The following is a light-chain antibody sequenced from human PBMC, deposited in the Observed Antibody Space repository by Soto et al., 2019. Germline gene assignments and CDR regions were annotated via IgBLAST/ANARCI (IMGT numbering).Light chain of an antibody. J-gene: IGKJ5*01. V-gene: IGKV3-11*01. Sequence: EAVLTQSPATLSFSPGETATLSCRASHHVDIYVAWYQQKPGQAPRLLIFHASNRAIGIPARFSGSVYGTDFTLTISSLEPEDVAFCYCQQRKYWPPLTFGQGTRLE. CDR1: HHVDIY. CDR3: QQRKYWPPLT. CDR2: HAS.